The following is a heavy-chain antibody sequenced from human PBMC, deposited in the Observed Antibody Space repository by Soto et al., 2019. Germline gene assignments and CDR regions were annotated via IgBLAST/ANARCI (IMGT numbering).Heavy chain of an antibody. D-gene: IGHD5-18*01. J-gene: IGHJ4*02. V-gene: IGHV1-3*01. CDR3: ARDPGYSDGNI. CDR1: GYMFTIYA. CDR2: INAGNGNT. Sequence: ASVNVSCKASGYMFTIYAMNWVRQAPGQRLEWMGWINAGNGNTKYSQKFQGRVTITRDTSASTAYMELSSLRSEDTAVYYCARDPGYSDGNIRGQGTLVPVSS.